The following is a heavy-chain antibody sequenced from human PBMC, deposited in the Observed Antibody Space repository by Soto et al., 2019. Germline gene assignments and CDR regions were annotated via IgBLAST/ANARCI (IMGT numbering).Heavy chain of an antibody. V-gene: IGHV2-5*01. CDR2: IYWNDDK. D-gene: IGHD3-16*02. CDR3: AHIAASITFGGGIAPGAFDI. J-gene: IGHJ3*02. Sequence: QITLKESGPPLVKPTQTLTLTCSFSGFSLSTSGVGVGWIRQPPGKALEWLALIYWNDDKRYSPSLESNLTITNDTSKNQVVLTMANMDPVDTATYYCAHIAASITFGGGIAPGAFDIWGPGTMVTVFS. CDR1: GFSLSTSGVG.